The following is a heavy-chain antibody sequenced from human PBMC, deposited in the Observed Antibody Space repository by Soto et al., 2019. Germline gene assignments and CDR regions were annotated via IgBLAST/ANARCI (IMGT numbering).Heavy chain of an antibody. CDR2: ISSSGSTI. Sequence: GSLRLSCAASGFTFSDYYMSWIRQAPGKGLEWVSYISSSGSTIYYADSVKGRFTISRDNAKNSLYLQMNSLRAEDTAVYYCARDLDIVVVRGAFDIWGQGTMVTVSS. J-gene: IGHJ3*02. CDR3: ARDLDIVVVRGAFDI. CDR1: GFTFSDYY. V-gene: IGHV3-11*01. D-gene: IGHD2-15*01.